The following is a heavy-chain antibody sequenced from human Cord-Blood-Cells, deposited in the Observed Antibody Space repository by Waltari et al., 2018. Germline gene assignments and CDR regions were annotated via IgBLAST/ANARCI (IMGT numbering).Heavy chain of an antibody. J-gene: IGHJ5*02. CDR1: GYPFTSLS. CDR2: INAGNGNT. CDR3: ARDVVAVVPAAMPWFDP. Sequence: QVQLVPSGAEVKKPGASVKVSCKASGYPFTSLSMHLVRQAPGQRLEWMGWINAGNGNTKYSQKFQGRVTITRDTSASTAYMELSSLRSEDTAVYYCARDVVAVVPAAMPWFDPWGQGTLVTVSS. V-gene: IGHV1-3*01. D-gene: IGHD2-2*01.